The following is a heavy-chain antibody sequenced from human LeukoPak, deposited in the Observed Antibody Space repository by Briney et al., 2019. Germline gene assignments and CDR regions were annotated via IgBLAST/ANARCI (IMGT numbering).Heavy chain of an antibody. CDR2: IYTSGST. D-gene: IGHD3-16*02. CDR3: ARVVGMITFGGVIYNWFDP. V-gene: IGHV4-4*07. Sequence: SETLSLTCTVSGGSISSYYWSWIRQPAGKGLEWIGRIYTSGSTNYNPSLKSRVTMSVHTSKNQFSLKLSSVTAADTAVYYCARVVGMITFGGVIYNWFDPWGQGTLVTVSS. CDR1: GGSISSYY. J-gene: IGHJ5*02.